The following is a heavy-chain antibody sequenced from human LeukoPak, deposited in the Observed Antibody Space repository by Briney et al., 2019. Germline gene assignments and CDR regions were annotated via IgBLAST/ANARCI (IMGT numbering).Heavy chain of an antibody. Sequence: PSETLSLTCTVSGGSISSSSYYWGWIRQPPGGGLEWIGTIYYSGTTYYNPSLGSRVTISLDTSKNQFSLKLTSVTAADTAVYYCARRSTKENGFDFWGQGTLVTVSS. V-gene: IGHV4-39*01. CDR3: ARRSTKENGFDF. CDR1: GGSISSSSYY. CDR2: IYYSGTT. D-gene: IGHD1-1*01. J-gene: IGHJ4*02.